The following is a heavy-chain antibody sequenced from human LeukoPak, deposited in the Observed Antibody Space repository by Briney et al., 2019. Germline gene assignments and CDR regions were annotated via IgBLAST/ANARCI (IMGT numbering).Heavy chain of an antibody. J-gene: IGHJ5*01. CDR2: TYYRSKWSN. CDR3: ARDPDSGNEWGPFDS. Sequence: SQTLSLTRAVSGDSVSSNIASWNWIRQSPSGALEWLGRTYYRSKWSNTYAGSVKSRITINPDTSKNEFSLQLHSVTPEDTAVYFCARDPDSGNEWGPFDSWGQGTLVTVSS. D-gene: IGHD6-25*01. CDR1: GDSVSSNIAS. V-gene: IGHV6-1*01.